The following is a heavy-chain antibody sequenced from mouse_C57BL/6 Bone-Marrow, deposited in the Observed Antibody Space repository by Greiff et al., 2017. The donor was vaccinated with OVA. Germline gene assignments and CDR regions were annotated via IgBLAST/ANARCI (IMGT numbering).Heavy chain of an antibody. D-gene: IGHD2-2*01. J-gene: IGHJ1*03. CDR1: GFTFSSYG. V-gene: IGHV5-6*01. CDR2: ISRGGSYP. Sequence: EVMLVESGGDLVKPGGSLKLSCAASGFTFSSYGMSWVRQTPDQRLEWVATISRGGSYPYYPDSVKGRVNITRDIAKNTLYLQMSSLKSEDTATYYGARGGYDEDWYCDVWGTGTTVTVSS. CDR3: ARGGYDEDWYCDV.